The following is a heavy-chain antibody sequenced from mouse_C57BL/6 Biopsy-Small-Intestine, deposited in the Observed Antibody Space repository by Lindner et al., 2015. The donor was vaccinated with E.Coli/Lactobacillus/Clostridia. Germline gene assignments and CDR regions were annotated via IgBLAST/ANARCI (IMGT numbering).Heavy chain of an antibody. CDR2: ILPGSGST. D-gene: IGHD1-1*01. CDR1: GYTFTGYW. Sequence: VQLQESGAELMKPGASVKLSCKATGYTFTGYWIEWVKQRPGHGLEWIGEILPGSGSTNYNEKFKDKATLTADKSSSTAYMQLSSLTSEDSAVYYCARGSTVVANYFDYWGQGTTLTVSS. J-gene: IGHJ2*01. CDR3: ARGSTVVANYFDY. V-gene: IGHV1-9*01.